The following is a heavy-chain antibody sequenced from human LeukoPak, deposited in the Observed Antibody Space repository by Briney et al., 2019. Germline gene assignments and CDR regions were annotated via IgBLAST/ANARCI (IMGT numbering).Heavy chain of an antibody. Sequence: SETLSLTCAVSGYSISSGYYWGWIRQPPGKGLEWIGSIYHSGSTYYNPSLKSRVTISVDTSKNQFSLKLSSVTAADTAVYYCARGVRPWWFDPWGQGTLVTVSS. CDR2: IYHSGST. CDR1: GYSISSGYY. CDR3: ARGVRPWWFDP. V-gene: IGHV4-38-2*01. D-gene: IGHD2-8*01. J-gene: IGHJ5*02.